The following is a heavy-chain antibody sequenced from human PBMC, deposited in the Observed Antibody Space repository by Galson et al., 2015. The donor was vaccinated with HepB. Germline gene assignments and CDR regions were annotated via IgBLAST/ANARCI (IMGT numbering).Heavy chain of an antibody. D-gene: IGHD5-18*01. Sequence: SLRLSCAASGFTFRNYWMHWVRQAPGKGLVWVSGIYSDGSSTRYADSVKGRFTISRDNAKNTLYLQMSSLRAEDTAVYYCARGGYNYGFEGAWWGQGTLVTVSS. J-gene: IGHJ4*02. CDR1: GFTFRNYW. V-gene: IGHV3-74*01. CDR3: ARGGYNYGFEGAW. CDR2: IYSDGSST.